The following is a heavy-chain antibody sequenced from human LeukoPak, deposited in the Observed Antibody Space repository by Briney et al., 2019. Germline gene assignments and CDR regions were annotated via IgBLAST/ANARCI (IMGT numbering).Heavy chain of an antibody. CDR2: IYSGGST. V-gene: IGHV3-53*01. CDR3: ARDNPYSSSSAFDI. CDR1: GFTVSSNY. J-gene: IGHJ3*02. D-gene: IGHD6-13*01. Sequence: GGSLRLSCAASGFTVSSNYMSWVRQAPGKGLEWVSVIYSGGSTYYADSVKGRFTISRDNSKNTLYLQMNSLRAEDTAVYYCARDNPYSSSSAFDIWGQGTMVTDSS.